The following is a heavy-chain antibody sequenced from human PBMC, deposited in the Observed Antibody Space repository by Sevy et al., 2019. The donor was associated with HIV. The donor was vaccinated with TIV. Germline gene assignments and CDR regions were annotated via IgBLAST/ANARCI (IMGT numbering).Heavy chain of an antibody. CDR3: ARASPEYYYGLDV. V-gene: IGHV4-59*01. J-gene: IGHJ6*02. Sequence: SETLSLTCTVSGGSISTSYWNWIRQPPGKGLEWIGYISYIGSTNYNPSLKSRVTISVDTSRNHSSLKLRSVTAADTAVYYCARASPEYYYGLDVWGHGTTVTVSS. CDR2: ISYIGST. CDR1: GGSISTSY.